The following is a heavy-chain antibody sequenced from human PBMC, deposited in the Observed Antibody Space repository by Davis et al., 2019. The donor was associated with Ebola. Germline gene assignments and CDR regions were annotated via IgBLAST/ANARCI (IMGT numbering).Heavy chain of an antibody. J-gene: IGHJ4*02. CDR2: YYYTGST. D-gene: IGHD3-22*01. CDR1: GAFVSSGGYS. Sequence: MPSETLSLTCAVSGAFVSSGGYSWIWIRQPPEKGLEWIGYYYYTGSTYYSPSLRSRVTISVDTSKNLFSLKLTSVTAADTAVYYCARGDSYYDPSGYYAGPEAPDHWGQGILVSVSS. V-gene: IGHV4-30-4*07. CDR3: ARGDSYYDPSGYYAGPEAPDH.